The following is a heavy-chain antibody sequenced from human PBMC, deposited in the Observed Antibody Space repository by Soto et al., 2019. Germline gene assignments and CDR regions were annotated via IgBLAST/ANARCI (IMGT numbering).Heavy chain of an antibody. D-gene: IGHD3-10*01. CDR1: VDSITSIYH. Sequence: PSETLSLTCAVSVDSITSIYHWAWIRQPPGRGLEWVASIYHSGTTYYNPSLKSRVTISVDTSKNQFSLNLRSVTAADSAVYYCARGLDFRGVIREPLDYWGQGTLVTVSS. CDR2: IYHSGTT. V-gene: IGHV4-38-2*01. CDR3: ARGLDFRGVIREPLDY. J-gene: IGHJ4*02.